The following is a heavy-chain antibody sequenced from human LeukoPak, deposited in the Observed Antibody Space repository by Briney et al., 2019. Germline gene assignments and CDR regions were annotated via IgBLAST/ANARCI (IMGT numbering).Heavy chain of an antibody. D-gene: IGHD6-19*01. CDR2: ISGSGGST. J-gene: IGHJ1*01. Sequence: QSGGSLRLSCAASGFTFSIYAMTWVRQAPGKGLEWISAISGSGGSTYYADSVQGRFTISRDSSKNTLYLQMNSLRVEDTAVYYCAKVKSSGWYPEFFQHWGQGTLVTVSS. CDR3: AKVKSSGWYPEFFQH. CDR1: GFTFSIYA. V-gene: IGHV3-23*01.